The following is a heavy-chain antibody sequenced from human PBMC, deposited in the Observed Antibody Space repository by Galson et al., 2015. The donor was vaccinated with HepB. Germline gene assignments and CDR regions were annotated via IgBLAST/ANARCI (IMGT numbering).Heavy chain of an antibody. CDR3: ARHLDGRFPRIAAAGTGYNWFDP. CDR2: IYYSGST. D-gene: IGHD6-13*01. J-gene: IGHJ5*02. V-gene: IGHV4-39*01. CDR1: GGSISSSSYY. Sequence: TLSLTCTVSGGSISSSSYYWGWIRQPPGKGLEWIGSIYYSGSTYYNPSLKSRVTISVDTSKNQFSLKLSSVTAADTAVYYCARHLDGRFPRIAAAGTGYNWFDPWGQGTLVTVSS.